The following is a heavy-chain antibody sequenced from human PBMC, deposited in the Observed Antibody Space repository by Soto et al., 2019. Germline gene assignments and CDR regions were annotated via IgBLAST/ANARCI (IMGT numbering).Heavy chain of an antibody. CDR2: IGDSGGTS. CDR1: GFIFGNFA. CDR3: AKRPRALLTFDY. D-gene: IGHD1-26*01. V-gene: IGHV3-23*04. Sequence: EVQLVDSGGGLVQPGGALRLSCAASGFIFGNFAMSWVRQSPGKGLEWVPSIGDSGGTSYYADSWKGRFSISRDNSKNTLYLQMNSLRAEDTAIYYCAKRPRALLTFDYWGKGTLVTVSS. J-gene: IGHJ4*02.